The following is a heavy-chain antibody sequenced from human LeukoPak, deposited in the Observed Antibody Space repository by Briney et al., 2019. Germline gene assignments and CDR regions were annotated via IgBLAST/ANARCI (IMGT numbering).Heavy chain of an antibody. Sequence: GSLRLSCAASGFTFSSYELHWVRQAPGKGREWFSYISSSGSTIYYTNTVKGRFTISIDNAKNSLYLQMNSLRAEDTAFYYCAESYDSFEDYWGQGTLVTVSS. CDR3: AESYDSFEDY. J-gene: IGHJ4*02. D-gene: IGHD3-22*01. V-gene: IGHV3-48*03. CDR1: GFTFSSYE. CDR2: ISSSGSTI.